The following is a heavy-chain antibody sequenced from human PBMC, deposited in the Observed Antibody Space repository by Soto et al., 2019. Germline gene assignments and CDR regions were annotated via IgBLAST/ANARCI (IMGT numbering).Heavy chain of an antibody. V-gene: IGHV4-34*01. D-gene: IGHD3-16*01. Sequence: PSETLSLTCAVYGGSFSAYYWSWIRQPPGKGLEWIGEINHSGGTSYNPSLKSRVTISVDTSKSQFSLKLSSVTAADTAVYYCVREGGDNWFDPWGQGTLVTVSS. CDR3: VREGGDNWFDP. CDR1: GGSFSAYY. J-gene: IGHJ5*01. CDR2: INHSGGT.